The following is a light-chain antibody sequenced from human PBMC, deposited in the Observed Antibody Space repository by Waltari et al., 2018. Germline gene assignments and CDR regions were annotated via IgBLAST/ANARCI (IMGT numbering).Light chain of an antibody. CDR1: QDISNF. J-gene: IGKJ4*01. Sequence: DIQLTQSPSFLSASVGDRVTITCRASQDISNFLAWYQQKPGKAHKLLIYAAATLQSGVPSRFSGSGSRTEFTLTISSLQPEDFATYYCQQVNSYPITFGGGTKVEI. V-gene: IGKV1-9*01. CDR2: AAA. CDR3: QQVNSYPIT.